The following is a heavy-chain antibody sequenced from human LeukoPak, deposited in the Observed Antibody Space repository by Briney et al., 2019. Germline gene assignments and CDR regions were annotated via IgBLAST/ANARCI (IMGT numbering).Heavy chain of an antibody. J-gene: IGHJ4*02. CDR2: ISYDGTNK. Sequence: GGSLRLSCAASGFTFSSYAMHWVRQAPGKGLEWVAVISYDGTNKYYADSVKGRFTISRDNSKNTLYLQMNSLRVEDTAVYYCVSNHDYNNNNYYFDYWGQGTLVTVAS. V-gene: IGHV3-30*04. CDR1: GFTFSSYA. CDR3: VSNHDYNNNNYYFDY. D-gene: IGHD4-11*01.